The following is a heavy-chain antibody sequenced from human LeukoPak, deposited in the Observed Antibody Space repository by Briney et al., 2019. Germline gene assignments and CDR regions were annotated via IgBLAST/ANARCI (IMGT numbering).Heavy chain of an antibody. CDR1: GGSFSTYY. CDR3: ARPTGSSAH. J-gene: IGHJ4*02. Sequence: SETLSLTCAVYGGSFSTYYWSWIRQSPGKGLEWIAEINHRGDTNYNPSVKSRVTISVDTSKNQFSLKVRSLTAADTAVYYCARPTGSSAHWGQGTLVTVSS. CDR2: INHRGDT. V-gene: IGHV4-34*01. D-gene: IGHD3-10*01.